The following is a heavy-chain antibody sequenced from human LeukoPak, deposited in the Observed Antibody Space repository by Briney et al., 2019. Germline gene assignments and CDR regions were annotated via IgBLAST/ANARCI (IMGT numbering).Heavy chain of an antibody. D-gene: IGHD3-9*01. J-gene: IGHJ6*02. CDR3: ARDLTDPYDILTGYYHPYYYYGMDV. Sequence: SVKVSCKASGGTFSSYAISWVRQAPGQGLEWMGRIIPILGIANYAQKFQGRVTITADKSTSTAYMELSSLRSEDTAVYYCARDLTDPYDILTGYYHPYYYYGMDVWGQGTTVTVSS. V-gene: IGHV1-69*04. CDR1: GGTFSSYA. CDR2: IIPILGIA.